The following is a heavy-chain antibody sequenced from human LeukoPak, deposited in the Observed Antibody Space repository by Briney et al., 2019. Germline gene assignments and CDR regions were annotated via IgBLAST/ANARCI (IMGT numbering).Heavy chain of an antibody. V-gene: IGHV4-39*07. Sequence: PSETLSLTCTVSGGSIRDTTYYWGWIRQPPGKGLEWIGSIYYSGNTYYNPSLMSRVTISVDTSKNQFSLNLSSVTAADTAVYYCARSGEVRGANNYYYYMDVWGKGTTVTISS. CDR3: ARSGEVRGANNYYYYMDV. D-gene: IGHD3-10*01. CDR1: GGSIRDTTYY. J-gene: IGHJ6*03. CDR2: IYYSGNT.